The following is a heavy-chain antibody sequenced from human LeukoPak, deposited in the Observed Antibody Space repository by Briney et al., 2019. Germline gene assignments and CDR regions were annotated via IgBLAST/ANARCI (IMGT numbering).Heavy chain of an antibody. Sequence: GGSLRLSCAASGFTFSSYGMHWVRQAPGKGLEGVGRIKSKTDGGTTDYAAPVKGRFTISRDDSKNTLYLQMNSLKTEDTAVYYCTTDRSGWYDYWGQGTLVTVSS. V-gene: IGHV3-15*01. D-gene: IGHD6-19*01. CDR2: IKSKTDGGTT. J-gene: IGHJ4*02. CDR1: GFTFSSYG. CDR3: TTDRSGWYDY.